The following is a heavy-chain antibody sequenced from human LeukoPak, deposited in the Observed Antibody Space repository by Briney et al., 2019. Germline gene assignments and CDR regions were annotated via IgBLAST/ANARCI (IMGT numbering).Heavy chain of an antibody. CDR3: ARVGTNWGSDY. Sequence: PSETLSLTCTVSGGSISGFYWSWIRQPPGKGLEWIGYIFYSGSTNFNPSLKSRVTMPVDTSKNHFSLNLSSVTAADTAVYFCARVGTNWGSDYWGQGTLVTVSS. CDR2: IFYSGST. J-gene: IGHJ4*02. CDR1: GGSISGFY. D-gene: IGHD7-27*01. V-gene: IGHV4-59*01.